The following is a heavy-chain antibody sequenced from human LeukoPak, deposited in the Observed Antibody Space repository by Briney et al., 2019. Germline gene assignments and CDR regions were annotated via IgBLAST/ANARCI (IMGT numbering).Heavy chain of an antibody. J-gene: IGHJ3*02. D-gene: IGHD1-26*01. CDR2: INSDGSTT. V-gene: IGHV3-74*03. CDR3: ARVKVGVWGVFDT. CDR1: GFTFSSYW. Sequence: GGSLRLSCAASGFTFSSYWMHWVRQAPGKGLVWLSRINSDGSTTTYADSVRGRFIISRDNAKNTLYLQMNSLGAEDTAVYYCARVKVGVWGVFDTWGQGTMVTVSS.